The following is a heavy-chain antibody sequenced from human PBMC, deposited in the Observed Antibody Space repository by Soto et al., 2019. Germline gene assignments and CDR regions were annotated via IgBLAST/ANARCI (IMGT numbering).Heavy chain of an antibody. Sequence: SETLSLTCTVSGGSISSYYWSWIRQPPGKGLEWIGYIYYSGSTNYNPSLKSRVTISVDTSKNQFSLKLSSVTAADTAVYYCGRDDYGSGSRLDYWGQGTLVTVSS. D-gene: IGHD3-10*01. CDR2: IYYSGST. CDR1: GGSISSYY. V-gene: IGHV4-59*01. CDR3: GRDDYGSGSRLDY. J-gene: IGHJ4*02.